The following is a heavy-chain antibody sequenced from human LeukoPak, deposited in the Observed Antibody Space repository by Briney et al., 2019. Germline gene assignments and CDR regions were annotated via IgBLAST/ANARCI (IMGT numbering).Heavy chain of an antibody. D-gene: IGHD3-16*01. J-gene: IGHJ4*02. CDR3: ARERAYKTFDY. Sequence: GGSLRLSCAASGFTFSSSWMSWVRQAPGKGLEWVATIKPNGSEASHTDSVIGRFTISRDNAKNSLFLQMISLRAKDTAVYYCARERAYKTFDYWGEEALVTVSS. CDR1: GFTFSSSW. CDR2: IKPNGSEA. V-gene: IGHV3-7*04.